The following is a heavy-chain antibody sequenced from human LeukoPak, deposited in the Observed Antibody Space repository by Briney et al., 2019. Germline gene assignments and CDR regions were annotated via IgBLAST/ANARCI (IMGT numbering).Heavy chain of an antibody. J-gene: IGHJ4*02. D-gene: IGHD2-15*01. CDR1: GGSFSGYY. CDR2: INHSGST. Sequence: PSETLSLTCAVSGGSFSGYYWSWIRQPPGKGLEWIGEINHSGSTNYKASLKSRVTISIDTAKNQFSLKLSPVTAAETAVYYCARGRLARFYCSGGSCCPRAYYFDYWGQGRLVTVSS. V-gene: IGHV4-34*01. CDR3: ARGRLARFYCSGGSCCPRAYYFDY.